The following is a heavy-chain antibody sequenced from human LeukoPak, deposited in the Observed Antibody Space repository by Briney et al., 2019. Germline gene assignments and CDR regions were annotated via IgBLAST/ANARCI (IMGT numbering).Heavy chain of an antibody. V-gene: IGHV4-38-2*02. CDR1: GYSISSGYY. CDR3: ATTPREYSSTWYYFDY. J-gene: IGHJ4*02. Sequence: SETLSLTCNVSGYSISSGYYWAWIRQSPGKGLEWIGSIYHSGSTYYNPSLKSRVTMSVGTSKKQFSLNLSSVTAADTAVYYCATTPREYSSTWYYFDYWGQGTLVTVSS. D-gene: IGHD6-13*01. CDR2: IYHSGST.